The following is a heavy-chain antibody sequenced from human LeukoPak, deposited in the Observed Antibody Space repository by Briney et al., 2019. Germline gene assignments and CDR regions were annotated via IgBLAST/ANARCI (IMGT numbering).Heavy chain of an antibody. D-gene: IGHD6-13*01. CDR2: IYWNDDK. CDR1: GFSLSTSGVG. J-gene: IGHJ5*02. CDR3: SRSPSYSSRWYDVNLNWFDP. Sequence: ESGPTLVKPTQTLTLTCTFSGFSLSTSGVGVGWIHQPPGKALEWLALIYWNDDKRYSPSLKSRLTITKDTSKNQVVLTMTNMDPVDTATYYCSRSPSYSSRWYDVNLNWFDPWGQGTLVTVSS. V-gene: IGHV2-5*01.